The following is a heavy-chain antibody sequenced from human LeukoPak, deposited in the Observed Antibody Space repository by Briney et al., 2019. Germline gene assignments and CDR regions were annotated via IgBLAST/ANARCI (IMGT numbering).Heavy chain of an antibody. CDR2: ISSSSSTM. V-gene: IGHV3-48*01. CDR3: TRVLYSSGWYGDHY. Sequence: GGSLRLSCAASGFTFSSYSMNWVRQAPGKGLEWVSYISSSSSTMYYADSVKGRLTISRDNAKNSLYLQMSSLRAEDTAVYYCTRVLYSSGWYGDHYWGQGTLVTVSS. J-gene: IGHJ4*02. CDR1: GFTFSSYS. D-gene: IGHD6-19*01.